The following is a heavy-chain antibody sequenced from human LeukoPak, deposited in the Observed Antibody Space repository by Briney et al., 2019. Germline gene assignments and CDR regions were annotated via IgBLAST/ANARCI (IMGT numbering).Heavy chain of an antibody. CDR2: INPSRGST. J-gene: IGHJ6*03. CDR1: GYTFTSYY. V-gene: IGHV1-46*01. Sequence: ASVKVSCKASGYTFTSYYMHWVRQAPGQGLEWMGIINPSRGSTSYAQKFQGRVTMTRDTSTSTVYMELSSLRSEDTAVYYCASNRGTIFGVVTSRDYYYYYMDVWGKGTTVTVSS. D-gene: IGHD3-3*01. CDR3: ASNRGTIFGVVTSRDYYYYYMDV.